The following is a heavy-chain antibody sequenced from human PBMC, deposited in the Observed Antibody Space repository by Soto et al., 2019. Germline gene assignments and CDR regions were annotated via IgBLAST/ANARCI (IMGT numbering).Heavy chain of an antibody. V-gene: IGHV4-34*01. CDR1: GGSFSGYY. CDR2: INHSGST. CDR3: ARAGYDYVWGSYRNWFDP. D-gene: IGHD3-16*02. Sequence: PSATLSLTCAVYGGSFSGYYWSCIRQHPGKGLEWIVEINHSGSTNYNPSLKSRVNISVDTSKNQFSLKLSSVTAADTAVYYCARAGYDYVWGSYRNWFDPWGQGTLVTVS. J-gene: IGHJ5*02.